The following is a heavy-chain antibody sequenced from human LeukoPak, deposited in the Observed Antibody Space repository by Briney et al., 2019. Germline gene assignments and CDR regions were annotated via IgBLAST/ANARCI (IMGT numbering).Heavy chain of an antibody. CDR1: GYSISSGYY. CDR2: IYYNGDT. J-gene: IGHJ3*02. CDR3: ARDSFPYAAFDI. V-gene: IGHV4-38-2*02. Sequence: SETLSLTCTVSGYSISSGYYWGWIRQPPGKGLEWVGSIYYNGDTYYNPSLKSRVTISVDTSKNQFSLKLSSVTAADTAVYYCARDSFPYAAFDIWGQGTMVTVSS. D-gene: IGHD4-17*01.